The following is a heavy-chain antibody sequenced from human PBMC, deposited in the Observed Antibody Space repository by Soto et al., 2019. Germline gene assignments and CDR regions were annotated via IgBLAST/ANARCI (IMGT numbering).Heavy chain of an antibody. CDR1: GGSISSGGYS. J-gene: IGHJ4*02. V-gene: IGHV4-30-2*01. CDR2: IYHSGST. Sequence: SETLSLTXAVSGGSISSGGYSWSWIRQPPGKGLEWIGYIYHSGSTYYNPSLKSRVTISVDRSKNQFSLKLSSVTAADTAVYYCARDRNDLPDYWGQGTLVTVSS. CDR3: ARDRNDLPDY. D-gene: IGHD3-16*01.